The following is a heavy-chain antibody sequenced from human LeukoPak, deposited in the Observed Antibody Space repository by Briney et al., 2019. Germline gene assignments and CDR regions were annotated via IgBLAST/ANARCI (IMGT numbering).Heavy chain of an antibody. CDR1: GFTFSSYE. V-gene: IGHV3-48*03. J-gene: IGHJ6*03. Sequence: SGGSLRLSCAASGFTFSSYEMNWVRQAPGKGLEWVSYISSSGSTIYYADSVRGRFTISRDNVKNSLFLQMNSLRAEDTAVYYCARCFGYSNGWHYNYYYMDVWGRGTTVTVSS. CDR3: ARCFGYSNGWHYNYYYMDV. CDR2: ISSSGSTI. D-gene: IGHD6-19*01.